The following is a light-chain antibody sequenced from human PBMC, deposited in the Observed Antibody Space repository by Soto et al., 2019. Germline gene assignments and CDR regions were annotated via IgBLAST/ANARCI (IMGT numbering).Light chain of an antibody. J-gene: IGKJ3*01. CDR2: AAS. CDR3: QQLNSYPL. CDR1: QGISSY. Sequence: IQLTQSPSSLSASVGDRVTITCRARQGISSYLAWYQQKPGKAPKLLIYAASTLQSGVPSRFSGSAYGTDFTLTISSLQPEDFATYYCQQLNSYPLFGPGTKVDIK. V-gene: IGKV1-9*01.